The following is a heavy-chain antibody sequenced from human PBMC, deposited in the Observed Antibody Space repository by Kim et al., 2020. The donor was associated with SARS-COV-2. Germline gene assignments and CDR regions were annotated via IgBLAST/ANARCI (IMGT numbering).Heavy chain of an antibody. CDR2: ISYDGSNK. J-gene: IGHJ6*02. D-gene: IGHD1-26*01. CDR3: ASGAVGATPYYYYYGMDV. V-gene: IGHV3-30-3*01. Sequence: GGSLRLSCAASGFTFSSYAMHWVRQAPGKGLEWVAVISYDGSNKYYADSVKGRFTISRDNSKNTLYLQMNSLRAEDTAVYYCASGAVGATPYYYYYGMDVWGQGTTVTVSS. CDR1: GFTFSSYA.